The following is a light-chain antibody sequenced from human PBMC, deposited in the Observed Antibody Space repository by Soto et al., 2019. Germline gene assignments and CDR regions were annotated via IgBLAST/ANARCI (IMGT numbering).Light chain of an antibody. CDR3: SSYAGSNSI. CDR1: RSDVVGYNY. Sequence: TQAPSASGSRGQSFSIACTGTRSDVVGYNYVSWYEQHPGKAPKLMIYEVRQRPSGVRDRFSGYKSGNTASLTVSGLQAEDEADYYCSSYAGSNSIFGTGTKVTGL. CDR2: EVR. V-gene: IGLV2-8*01. J-gene: IGLJ1*01.